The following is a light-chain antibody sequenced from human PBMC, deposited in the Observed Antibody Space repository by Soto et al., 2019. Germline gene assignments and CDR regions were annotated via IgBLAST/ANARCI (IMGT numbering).Light chain of an antibody. CDR3: QHYSSAPYT. CDR2: GAS. V-gene: IGKV3-20*01. J-gene: IGKJ2*01. CDR1: QSVSNFY. Sequence: EVVLTQSPGTLSLSPGERATLSCRASQSVSNFYLAWYQQKPGQAPRLLMYGASNRATGIPDRFSGSGSGTDFTLTIRRLEPEDFAVYYCQHYSSAPYTFGQGTKLEIK.